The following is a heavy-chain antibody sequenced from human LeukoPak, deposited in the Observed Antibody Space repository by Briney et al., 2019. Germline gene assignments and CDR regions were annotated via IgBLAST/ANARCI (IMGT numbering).Heavy chain of an antibody. D-gene: IGHD5/OR15-5a*01. CDR1: GFTFRNAY. J-gene: IGHJ4*02. CDR2: IKSKTDGGTT. V-gene: IGHV3-15*01. Sequence: GGSLRLSCAASGFTFRNAYMTWVRQAPGKGLEWVGRIKSKTDGGTTDYAAPVKGRFTISRDDSKTTLYLQMNSLKTEDTAVYYCASPVSGYWGQGTLVTVSS. CDR3: ASPVSGY.